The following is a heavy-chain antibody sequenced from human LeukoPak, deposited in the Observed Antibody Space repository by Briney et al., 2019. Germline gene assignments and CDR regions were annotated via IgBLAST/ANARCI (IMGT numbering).Heavy chain of an antibody. Sequence: SQTLSLTCAISGDSVSSNSVTWNWIRQSPSRGLEWLGRTYYRSTWYNDYAVSVRGRITVNPDTSKNQFSLHLNSETPEDTAVYYCARRLTQYDCFDPWGQGTLVTVSS. V-gene: IGHV6-1*01. CDR1: GDSVSSNSVT. D-gene: IGHD2-2*01. CDR3: ARRLTQYDCFDP. J-gene: IGHJ5*02. CDR2: TYYRSTWYN.